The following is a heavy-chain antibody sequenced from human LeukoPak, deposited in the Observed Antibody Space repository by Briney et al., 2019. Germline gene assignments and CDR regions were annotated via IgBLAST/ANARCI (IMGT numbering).Heavy chain of an antibody. Sequence: GGSLRLSCAASRFTFSSYGMHWVRQAPGKGLEWVAFIRYDGSNKYYADSVKGRFTISRDNSKNTLYLQMNSLRAEDTAVYYCAKVSEIAAADPFDYWGQGTLVTVSS. CDR1: RFTFSSYG. J-gene: IGHJ4*02. D-gene: IGHD6-13*01. CDR2: IRYDGSNK. V-gene: IGHV3-30*02. CDR3: AKVSEIAAADPFDY.